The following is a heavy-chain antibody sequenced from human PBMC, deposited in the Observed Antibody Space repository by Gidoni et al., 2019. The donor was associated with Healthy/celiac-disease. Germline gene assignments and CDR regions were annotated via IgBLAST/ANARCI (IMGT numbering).Heavy chain of an antibody. J-gene: IGHJ4*02. V-gene: IGHV5-51*01. D-gene: IGHD3-9*01. CDR2: IHPVDSDT. Sequence: EVQLVQSGAEVKKPGESLKISCKGSVYSFTSYWIGWVRQMPGKGLEWMGIIHPVDSDTRYSPSFQGQVTSSADKSISTAYLQWSSLKASDTAMYYCARLFHDILTGPDYWGQGTLVTVSS. CDR3: ARLFHDILTGPDY. CDR1: VYSFTSYW.